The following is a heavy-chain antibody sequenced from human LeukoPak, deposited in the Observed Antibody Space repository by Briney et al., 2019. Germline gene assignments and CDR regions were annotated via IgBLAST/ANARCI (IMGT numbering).Heavy chain of an antibody. Sequence: GGSLRLSCAASGFTVSSNYMSWVRQTPGKGLEWVSVIYSGGSTYYADSVKGRFTISRDNSKNTLYLQMNSLRAEDTAVYYCARDLDSSGYYYDYWGQGTLVTVSS. D-gene: IGHD3-22*01. CDR1: GFTVSSNY. V-gene: IGHV3-66*01. CDR2: IYSGGST. J-gene: IGHJ4*02. CDR3: ARDLDSSGYYYDY.